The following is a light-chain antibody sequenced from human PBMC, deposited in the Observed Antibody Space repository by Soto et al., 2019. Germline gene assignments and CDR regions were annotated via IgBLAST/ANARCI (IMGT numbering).Light chain of an antibody. V-gene: IGKV1-5*03. CDR3: QQYSSYPYT. Sequence: DIQMTQSPSTLSASVGDRVTITCRASQSINNWLGWYQQKPGKAPKVLIYKASSLESGVPSRFTGSASGTEFTLTISCLQPDDFATYYCQQYSSYPYTFGQGTKLEIK. J-gene: IGKJ2*01. CDR1: QSINNW. CDR2: KAS.